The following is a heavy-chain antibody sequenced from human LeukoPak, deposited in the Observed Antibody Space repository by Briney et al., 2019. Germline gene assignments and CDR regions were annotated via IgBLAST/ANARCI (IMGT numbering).Heavy chain of an antibody. Sequence: PGGSLRLSCAASGFTFSSYAMHWVRQAPGKGLEWVAVISYDGSNKYYADSVKGRFTISRDNSKNTLYLQMNSLRAEDTAVYYCARDQEGYYDSSGYYLDPDAFDIWGQGTMVTVSS. CDR3: ARDQEGYYDSSGYYLDPDAFDI. J-gene: IGHJ3*02. V-gene: IGHV3-30-3*01. CDR1: GFTFSSYA. CDR2: ISYDGSNK. D-gene: IGHD3-22*01.